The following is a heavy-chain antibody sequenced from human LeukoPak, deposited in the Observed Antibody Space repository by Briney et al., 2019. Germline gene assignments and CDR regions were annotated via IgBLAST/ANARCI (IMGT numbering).Heavy chain of an antibody. CDR3: SREDY. V-gene: IGHV1-2*02. CDR2: IHSNSGGT. Sequence: ASVKVSCKASGYTFTDYYIHWVRQAPGQGLEWMGWIHSNSGGTTHAQKFQGRVTMTRDTSISTINMELSSLTSDDTAVYYCSREDYWGQGTLVTVSS. J-gene: IGHJ4*02. CDR1: GYTFTDYY.